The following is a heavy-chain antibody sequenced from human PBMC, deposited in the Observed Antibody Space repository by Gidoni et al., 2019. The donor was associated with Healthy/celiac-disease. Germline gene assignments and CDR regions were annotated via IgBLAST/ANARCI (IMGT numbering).Heavy chain of an antibody. Sequence: EVQLLESGGGLVQPGGSLRLSCAASGFTFSSYAISWVRQAPGKGLEWVAAISGSGGSTYYADSVKGRFTISRDNSKNTLYLQMNSLRTEDTAVYYCAKGWGYCSGGSCYSDAFDIWGQGTMVTVSS. CDR3: AKGWGYCSGGSCYSDAFDI. D-gene: IGHD2-15*01. CDR1: GFTFSSYA. V-gene: IGHV3-23*01. CDR2: ISGSGGST. J-gene: IGHJ3*02.